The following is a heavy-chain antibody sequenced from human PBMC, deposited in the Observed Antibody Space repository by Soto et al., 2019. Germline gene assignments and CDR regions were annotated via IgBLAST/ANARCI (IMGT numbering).Heavy chain of an antibody. V-gene: IGHV3-30*03. D-gene: IGHD3-10*01. Sequence: QVQLVESGGGVVQPGRSLRLSCGASGFIFSKYGMLWVRQAPGKGLEWVAVISYDGSNKYYAETVKGRFIISRDKSENTLYLQMNSLRAEDTALYYCARDLGSGKPYYYYAMDVWGQGTTVTVSS. CDR1: GFIFSKYG. CDR3: ARDLGSGKPYYYYAMDV. J-gene: IGHJ6*02. CDR2: ISYDGSNK.